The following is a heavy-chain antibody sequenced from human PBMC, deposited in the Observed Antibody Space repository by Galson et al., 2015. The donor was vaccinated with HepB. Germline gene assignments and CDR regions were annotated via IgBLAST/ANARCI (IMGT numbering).Heavy chain of an antibody. Sequence: SLRLSCAASGFMFDTYNMNWVRQAPGMGLEWVSYISPSSGYIYYADSAKGRFTVSRDNGYNSLYLQMNRLRDEDTAVYYCARDSEQQLAGPFYYGMGVWGQGTTVIVSS. D-gene: IGHD6-13*01. V-gene: IGHV3-21*05. CDR3: ARDSEQQLAGPFYYGMGV. CDR2: ISPSSGYI. J-gene: IGHJ6*02. CDR1: GFMFDTYN.